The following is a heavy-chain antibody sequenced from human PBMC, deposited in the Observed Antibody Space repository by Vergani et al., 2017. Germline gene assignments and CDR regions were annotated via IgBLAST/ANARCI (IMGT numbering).Heavy chain of an antibody. J-gene: IGHJ5*02. Sequence: QLQLQESGPGLVKPSETLSLTCTVSGGSISSSSYYWGWIRQPPGKGLEWIGSIYYSGSTYYNPSLKSRVTISVDTSKNQFSLKLSSVTAADTAVYYCARNVEAVAGGFDPWGQGTLVTVSS. D-gene: IGHD6-19*01. CDR2: IYYSGST. V-gene: IGHV4-39*01. CDR1: GGSISSSSYY. CDR3: ARNVEAVAGGFDP.